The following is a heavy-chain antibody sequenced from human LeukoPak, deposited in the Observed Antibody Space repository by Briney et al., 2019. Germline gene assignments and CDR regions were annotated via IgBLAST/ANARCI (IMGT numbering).Heavy chain of an antibody. CDR2: IYYSGST. D-gene: IGHD3-22*01. Sequence: SETLSLTCTVSGGSISSSSYYWGWIRQPPGKGLEWIGSIYYSGSTNYNPSLKSRVTISVDTSKNQFSLKLSSVTAADTAVYYCARAKYYYDSSGYYQFDYWGQGTLVTVSS. V-gene: IGHV4-39*07. J-gene: IGHJ4*02. CDR3: ARAKYYYDSSGYYQFDY. CDR1: GGSISSSSYY.